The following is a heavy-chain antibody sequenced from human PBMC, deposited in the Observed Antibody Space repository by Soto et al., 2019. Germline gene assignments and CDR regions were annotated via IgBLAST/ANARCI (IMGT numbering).Heavy chain of an antibody. CDR3: ARESDLVGLAY. Sequence: GSLRLSCAASGFTFSSYGVHWVRQAPGKGLEWVAVIWYDGSNKYYAESVKGRFTISRDNSKNTMYLKMNSLRAEDTAVYYCARESDLVGLAYWGQETLVTVPS. CDR2: IWYDGSNK. D-gene: IGHD2-8*02. V-gene: IGHV3-33*01. J-gene: IGHJ4*02. CDR1: GFTFSSYG.